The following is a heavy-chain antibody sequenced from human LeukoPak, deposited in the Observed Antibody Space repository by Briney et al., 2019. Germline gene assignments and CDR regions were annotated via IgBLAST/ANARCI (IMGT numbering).Heavy chain of an antibody. CDR2: ISSSGSTI. J-gene: IGHJ4*02. CDR1: GFTFSSYW. CDR3: ARDLYCSSTSCSD. V-gene: IGHV3-48*04. Sequence: GGSLRLSCAASGFTFSSYWMNWVRQAPGKGLEWVSYISSSGSTIYYADSVKGRFTISRDNAKNSLYLQMNSLRAEDTAVYYCARDLYCSSTSCSDWGQGTLVTVSS. D-gene: IGHD2-2*01.